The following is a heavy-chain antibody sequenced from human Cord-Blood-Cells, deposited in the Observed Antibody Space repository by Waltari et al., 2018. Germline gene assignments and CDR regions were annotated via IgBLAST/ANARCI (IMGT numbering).Heavy chain of an antibody. Sequence: VQLVQSGADVMTPGASVMVSCQVSGYPLTELSIHWVGQAPGKGLERMGGFDPEDGETIYAQKFQGRGTMTEDTSTDTTYMERSSLRSEDTAVYYCATVGITDSYYMDVWGKGTTVTVSS. CDR2: FDPEDGET. D-gene: IGHD1-20*01. CDR1: GYPLTELS. CDR3: ATVGITDSYYMDV. J-gene: IGHJ6*03. V-gene: IGHV1-24*01.